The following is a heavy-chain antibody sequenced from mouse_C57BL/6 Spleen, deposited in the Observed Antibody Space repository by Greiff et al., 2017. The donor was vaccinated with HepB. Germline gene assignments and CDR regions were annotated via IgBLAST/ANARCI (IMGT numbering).Heavy chain of an antibody. CDR2: IDPSDSET. Sequence: QVQLQQPGAELVRPGSSVKLSCKASGYTFTSYWMHWVKQRPIQGLEWIGNIDPSDSETHYNQKFKDKATLTVDKSSSTAYMQLSSLTSEDAAVYYCARWDGSSGYWGQGTTLTVSS. CDR3: ARWDGSSGY. V-gene: IGHV1-52*01. CDR1: GYTFTSYW. J-gene: IGHJ2*01. D-gene: IGHD1-1*01.